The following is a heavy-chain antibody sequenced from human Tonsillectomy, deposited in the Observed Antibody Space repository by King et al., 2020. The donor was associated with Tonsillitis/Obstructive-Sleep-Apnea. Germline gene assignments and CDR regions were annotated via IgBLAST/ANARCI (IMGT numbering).Heavy chain of an antibody. CDR3: ATLRVYGDYPDDSFDY. J-gene: IGHJ4*02. V-gene: IGHV2-5*02. CDR1: GFSLSTSAVA. Sequence: TLQESGPTLVKPPQTLTLTCTFSGFSLSTSAVAVGWIRQPPGKALEWLALIYRDDDRRYSPSLKSRLTITKDTSKNQVVLTMTNMDPVDTATYYCATLRVYGDYPDDSFDYWGQGTLVTVSP. CDR2: IYRDDDR. D-gene: IGHD4-17*01.